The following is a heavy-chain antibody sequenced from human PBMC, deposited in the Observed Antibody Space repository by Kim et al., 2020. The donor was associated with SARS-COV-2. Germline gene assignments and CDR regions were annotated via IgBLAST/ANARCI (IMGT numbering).Heavy chain of an antibody. CDR1: GYTFTSYG. V-gene: IGHV1-18*04. CDR2: ISAYNGNT. Sequence: ASVKVSCKASGYTFTSYGISWVRQAPGQGLEWMGWISAYNGNTNYAQKLQGRVTMTTDTSTSTAYMELRSLRSDDTAVYYCARDRIAVAGPNGVDYWGQGTLVTVSS. J-gene: IGHJ4*02. D-gene: IGHD6-19*01. CDR3: ARDRIAVAGPNGVDY.